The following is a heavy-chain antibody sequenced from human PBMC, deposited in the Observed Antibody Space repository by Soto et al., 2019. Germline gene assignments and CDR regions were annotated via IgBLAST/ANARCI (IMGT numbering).Heavy chain of an antibody. CDR1: GYTFTSYY. J-gene: IGHJ3*02. V-gene: IGHV1-46*01. CDR3: ARERRLVVRWSNDAFDI. CDR2: INPSGGST. D-gene: IGHD2-2*01. Sequence: ASVKVSCKASGYTFTSYYMHWVRQAPGQGLEWMGIINPSGGSTSYAQKFQGRVTMTRDTSTSTVYMELSSLRSEDTAVYYCARERRLVVRWSNDAFDIWGQGTMVTVS.